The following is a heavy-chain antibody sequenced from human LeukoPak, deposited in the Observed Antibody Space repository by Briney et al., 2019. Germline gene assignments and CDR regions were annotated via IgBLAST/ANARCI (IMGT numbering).Heavy chain of an antibody. D-gene: IGHD6-13*01. V-gene: IGHV4-39*01. Sequence: SETLSLTCTVSGGSISSSSYYWGWIRQPPGKGLEWIGSIYYSGSTYYNPSLKSRVTISVDTSKNQFSLKLSSVTAADTAVYYCARGVGAASYYYYYMDVWGKGTTVTVSS. CDR2: IYYSGST. J-gene: IGHJ6*03. CDR1: GGSISSSSYY. CDR3: ARGVGAASYYYYYMDV.